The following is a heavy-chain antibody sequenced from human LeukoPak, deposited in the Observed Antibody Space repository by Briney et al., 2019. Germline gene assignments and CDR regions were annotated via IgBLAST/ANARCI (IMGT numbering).Heavy chain of an antibody. CDR3: ARTSHCDY. J-gene: IGHJ4*02. Sequence: GGSLRLSSAASGFTFSSYGMSWVRQAPGKGLEWVSVISGSGGSTYHADSVKGRFTISRDNSENTLYLQMNSLRAEDTAVHYCARTSHCDYWGQGTQVTVSS. CDR1: GFTFSSYG. D-gene: IGHD1-7*01. V-gene: IGHV3-23*01. CDR2: ISGSGGST.